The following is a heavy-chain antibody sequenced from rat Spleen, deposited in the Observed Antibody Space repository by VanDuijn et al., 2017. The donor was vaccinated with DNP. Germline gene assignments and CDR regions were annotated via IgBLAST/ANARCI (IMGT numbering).Heavy chain of an antibody. V-gene: IGHV5-7*01. CDR1: GFTFSDYA. J-gene: IGHJ2*01. Sequence: EVQLVESGGGLVQPGRSVKLSCAASGFTFSDYAMAWVRQAPKKGLEWVATISYDGSRTYYRDSVKGRFTISRDNAKSTLYLQMDSLRSEDTATYYCARQPKGWGQGVMVTVSS. CDR2: ISYDGSRT. CDR3: ARQPKG.